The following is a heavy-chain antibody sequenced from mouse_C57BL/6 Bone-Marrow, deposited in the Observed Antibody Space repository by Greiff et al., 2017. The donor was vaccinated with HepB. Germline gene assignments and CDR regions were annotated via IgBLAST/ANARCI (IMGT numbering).Heavy chain of an antibody. D-gene: IGHD1-1*01. CDR3: ARSDYYYGSSYDY. Sequence: QVHVKQPGAELVKPGASVKLSCKASGYTFTSYWMQWVKQRPGQGLEWIGEIDPSDSYTNYNQKFKGKATLTVDTSSSTAYMQLSSLTSEDSAVYYCARSDYYYGSSYDYWGQGTTLTVSS. CDR2: IDPSDSYT. CDR1: GYTFTSYW. J-gene: IGHJ2*01. V-gene: IGHV1-50*01.